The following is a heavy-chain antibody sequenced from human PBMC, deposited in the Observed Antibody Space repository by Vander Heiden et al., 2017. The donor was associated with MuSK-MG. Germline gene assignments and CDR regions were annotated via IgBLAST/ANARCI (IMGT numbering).Heavy chain of an antibody. V-gene: IGHV3-7*01. CDR2: IKVDGTET. CDR1: GFPFTRYW. Sequence: EVQLVESGGGLVQPGGSLRLSCAASGFPFTRYWMTWVRQAPGKGLEWVANIKVDGTETYYVDSLKGRFTISRDNAKNSLYLQMNSLRAEDTAVYYCVRDATRGGDLDYWGQGTLVTVSS. CDR3: VRDATRGGDLDY. J-gene: IGHJ4*02. D-gene: IGHD3-10*01.